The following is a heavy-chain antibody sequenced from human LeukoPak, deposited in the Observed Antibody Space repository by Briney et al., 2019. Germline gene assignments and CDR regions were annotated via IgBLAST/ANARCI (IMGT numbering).Heavy chain of an antibody. CDR3: VRGSYGSGSRLDY. CDR2: IYYSGST. V-gene: IGHV4-59*01. J-gene: IGHJ4*02. D-gene: IGHD3-10*01. CDR1: GGSISSYY. Sequence: PSETLSLTCTVSGGSISSYYWSWIRQPPGKGLEWIGYIYYSGSTNYNPSLKSRVTISVDTSKNQFSLKLSSVTAADTAVYYCVRGSYGSGSRLDYWGQGTLVTVSS.